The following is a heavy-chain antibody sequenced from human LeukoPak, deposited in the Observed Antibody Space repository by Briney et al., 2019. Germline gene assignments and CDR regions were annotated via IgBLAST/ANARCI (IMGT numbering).Heavy chain of an antibody. D-gene: IGHD2-15*01. CDR3: ARGLSCSGGSCYRGPFDI. CDR1: GGSFSGYY. CDR2: INHSGST. V-gene: IGHV4-34*01. Sequence: KPSETLSLTCAVYGGSFSGYYWSWIRQPPGKGLEWIGEINHSGSTNYNPSLKSRVTISVDTSKNQFSLKLSSVTAADTAVYYCARGLSCSGGSCYRGPFDIWGQGTMVTVSS. J-gene: IGHJ3*02.